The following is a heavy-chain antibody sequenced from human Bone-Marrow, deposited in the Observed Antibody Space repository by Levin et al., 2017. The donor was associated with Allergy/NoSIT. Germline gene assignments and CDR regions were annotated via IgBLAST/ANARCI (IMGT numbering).Heavy chain of an antibody. CDR2: ISAYNGNT. D-gene: IGHD3-3*01. CDR1: GYTFTSYG. V-gene: IGHV1-18*01. CDR3: ASVPPCWSGYYFFDY. Sequence: ASVKVSCKASGYTFTSYGISWVRQAPGQGLEWMGWISAYNGNTNYAQKLQGRVTMTTDTSTSTAYMELRSLRSDDTAVYYCASVPPCWSGYYFFDYWGQGTLVTVSS. J-gene: IGHJ4*02.